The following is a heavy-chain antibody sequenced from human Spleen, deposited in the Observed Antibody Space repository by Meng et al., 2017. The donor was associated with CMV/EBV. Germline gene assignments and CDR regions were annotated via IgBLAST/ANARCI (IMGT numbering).Heavy chain of an antibody. CDR1: GGSFSGYY. J-gene: IGHJ6*02. CDR2: INHSGST. CDR3: ARKKLVRDYYYYGMDV. D-gene: IGHD6-6*01. Sequence: GSLRLSCAVYGGSFSGYYWSWIRQPPGKGLEWIGEINHSGSTNYNPSLKSRVTISVDTSKNQFSLKLSSVTAADTAVYYCARKKLVRDYYYYGMDVWGQGTTVTVSS. V-gene: IGHV4-34*01.